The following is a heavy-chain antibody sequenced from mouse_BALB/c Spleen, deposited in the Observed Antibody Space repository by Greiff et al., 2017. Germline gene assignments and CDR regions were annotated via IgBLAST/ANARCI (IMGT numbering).Heavy chain of an antibody. CDR3: ARSTGTGYAMDY. Sequence: EVKVEESGGGLVQPGGSRKLSCAASGFTFSSFGMHWVRQAPEKGLEWVAYISSGSSTIYYADTVKGRFTISRDNPKNTLFLQMTSLRSEDTAMYYCARSTGTGYAMDYWGQGTSVTVSS. J-gene: IGHJ4*01. V-gene: IGHV5-17*02. D-gene: IGHD3-3*01. CDR2: ISSGSSTI. CDR1: GFTFSSFG.